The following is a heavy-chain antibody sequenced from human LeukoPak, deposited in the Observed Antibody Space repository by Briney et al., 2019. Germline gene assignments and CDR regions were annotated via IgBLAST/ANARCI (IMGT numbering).Heavy chain of an antibody. D-gene: IGHD2-2*02. J-gene: IGHJ1*01. CDR3: ARGEIVVVPAAIPAEYFQH. V-gene: IGHV4-39*07. CDR1: GGSISSGGYY. CDR2: IYYSGST. Sequence: SETLSLTCTVSGGSISSGGYYWSWIRQPPGKGLEWIGSIYYSGSTYYNPSLRSRVTISVDTSKNQFSLKLSSVTAADTAVYYCARGEIVVVPAAIPAEYFQHWGQGTLVTVSS.